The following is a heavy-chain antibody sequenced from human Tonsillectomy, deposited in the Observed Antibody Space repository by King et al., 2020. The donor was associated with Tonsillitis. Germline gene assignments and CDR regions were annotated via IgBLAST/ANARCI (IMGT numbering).Heavy chain of an antibody. Sequence: QLQESGPGLVKPSQTLSLTCTVSGGSISSGSYYWSWIRQPAGKGLEWIGRIYTSGSTNYNPSLKSRVTISVDTSKNQCSLKLSSVTAADTAVYYCARDPDYYYDSSGYYSDDAFDIWGQGTMVTVSS. CDR1: GGSISSGSYY. J-gene: IGHJ3*02. D-gene: IGHD3-22*01. CDR3: ARDPDYYYDSSGYYSDDAFDI. CDR2: IYTSGST. V-gene: IGHV4-61*02.